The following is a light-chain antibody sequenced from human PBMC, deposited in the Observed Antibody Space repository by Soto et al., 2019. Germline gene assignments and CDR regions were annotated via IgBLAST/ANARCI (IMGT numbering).Light chain of an antibody. CDR1: QDIRND. CDR3: QQYNSYSRT. Sequence: IQMTQSPSSLSASVGDRVTITCRASQDIRNDLGWYQHKPGKAPKLLIYDASTLQSGVPSRFSGSGSGTEFTLTITSLQPDDFATYYCQQYNSYSRTFGQGTKVDI. V-gene: IGKV1-17*01. CDR2: DAS. J-gene: IGKJ1*01.